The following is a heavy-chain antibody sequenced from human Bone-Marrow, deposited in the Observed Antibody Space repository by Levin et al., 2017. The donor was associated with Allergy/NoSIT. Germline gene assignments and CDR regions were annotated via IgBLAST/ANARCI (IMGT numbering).Heavy chain of an antibody. V-gene: IGHV4-39*01. Sequence: PGGSLRLSCTVSGASISSNNYYWGWIRQPPGKGLEWIGSGYYTGYTYYNPSLKSRVTISVDTSKNQFSLKLRSVTAADTAVYYCARHEILPPRDYFDYWAQGTLVTVSS. CDR1: GASISSNNYY. CDR2: GYYTGYT. CDR3: ARHEILPPRDYFDY. J-gene: IGHJ4*02. D-gene: IGHD2/OR15-2a*01.